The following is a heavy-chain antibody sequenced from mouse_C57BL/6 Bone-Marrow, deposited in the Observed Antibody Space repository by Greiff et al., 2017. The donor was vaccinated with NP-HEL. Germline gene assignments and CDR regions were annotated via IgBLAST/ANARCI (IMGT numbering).Heavy chain of an antibody. CDR3: ARWGGSSPGFAY. D-gene: IGHD1-1*01. CDR1: GYTFTDYY. J-gene: IGHJ3*01. V-gene: IGHV1-19*01. Sequence: VQLQQSGPVLVKPGASVKMSCKASGYTFTDYYMNWVKQSHGKSLEWIGVINPYNGGTSYNQKFKGKATLTVDKSSSTAYMELNSLTSEYSAVDYCARWGGSSPGFAYWGQGTLVTVSA. CDR2: INPYNGGT.